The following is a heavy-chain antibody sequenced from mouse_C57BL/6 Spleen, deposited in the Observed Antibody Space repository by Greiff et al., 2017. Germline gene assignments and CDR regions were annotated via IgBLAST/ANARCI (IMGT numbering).Heavy chain of an antibody. V-gene: IGHV1-82*01. CDR1: GYAFSSSW. CDR2: IYPGDGDT. J-gene: IGHJ4*01. CDR3: ARGAPYYARDY. Sequence: VQLQQSGPELVKPGASVKISCKASGYAFSSSWMNWVKQRPGKGLEWIGRIYPGDGDTNYNGKFKGKATLTADKSSSTAYMQLSSLTSEDSAVYFCARGAPYYARDYWGQGTSVTVAS.